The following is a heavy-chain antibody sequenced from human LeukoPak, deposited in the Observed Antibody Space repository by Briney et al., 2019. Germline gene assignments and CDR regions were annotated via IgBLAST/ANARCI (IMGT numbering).Heavy chain of an antibody. CDR1: GYTFTGYY. D-gene: IGHD3-10*01. CDR2: INPNSGGT. J-gene: IGHJ6*02. Sequence: GASVKVSCKASGYTFTGYYMHWVRQAPGQGLEWMGWINPNSGGTNYAQKFQGWVTMTRDTSISTAYMELSRLRSDDTAVYYCARASTITMVRGVRNYYYYGMDVWGQGTTVTVSS. CDR3: ARASTITMVRGVRNYYYYGMDV. V-gene: IGHV1-2*04.